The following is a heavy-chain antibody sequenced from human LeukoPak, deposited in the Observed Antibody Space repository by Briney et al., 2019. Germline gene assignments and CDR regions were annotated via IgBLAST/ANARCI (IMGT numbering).Heavy chain of an antibody. CDR1: GLTFSNYW. D-gene: IGHD6-13*01. CDR3: ARDGVSGYTTSWYDY. Sequence: PGGPLRLSCAASGLTFSNYWMSWVRRAPGRGLEWVANIKQGVSERYYVDSVRGRFTVSRDNAKSSLYLQMNSLRAEDTAVYSCARDGVSGYTTSWYDYWGQGTLVSVSS. CDR2: IKQGVSER. V-gene: IGHV3-7*01. J-gene: IGHJ4*02.